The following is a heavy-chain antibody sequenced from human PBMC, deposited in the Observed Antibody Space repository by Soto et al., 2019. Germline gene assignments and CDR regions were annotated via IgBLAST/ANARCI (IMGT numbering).Heavy chain of an antibody. CDR3: ASSSGWYPDYDY. CDR1: GGTFSSYA. D-gene: IGHD6-19*01. V-gene: IGHV1-69*13. Sequence: GASVKVSCKASGGTFSSYAISWVRQAPGQGLEWMGGIIPIFGTANYAQKFQGRVTITADESTSTAYMELSSLRSEDTAVYYCASSSGWYPDYDYWGQGTLVTVSS. CDR2: IIPIFGTA. J-gene: IGHJ4*02.